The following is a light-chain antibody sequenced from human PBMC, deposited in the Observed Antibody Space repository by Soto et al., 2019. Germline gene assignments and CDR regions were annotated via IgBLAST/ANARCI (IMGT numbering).Light chain of an antibody. V-gene: IGLV2-14*01. CDR1: TSDVGAYNY. J-gene: IGLJ3*02. CDR2: QVS. Sequence: QSALTQPASVSGSPGQSITISCTGTTSDVGAYNYVSWYQQHPGRAPKLLIYQVSYRPSGVSNRFSGSKSGNTAYLTISGLQAEDEADYYCRSFTTITTWVFGGGTTVTVL. CDR3: RSFTTITTWV.